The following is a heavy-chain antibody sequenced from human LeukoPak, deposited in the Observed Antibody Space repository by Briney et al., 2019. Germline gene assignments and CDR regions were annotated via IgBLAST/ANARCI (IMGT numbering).Heavy chain of an antibody. Sequence: GGSLRLSCAASGFTFGSYGMSWVRQAPGKGLGWVSFITPNADRTFYADSVEGRFTIPRDDPRNTLYIQMNSLRDEDTALYYCAIMHGYYDGSGYWVQWGQGTLVTVSS. D-gene: IGHD3-22*01. V-gene: IGHV3-23*01. CDR1: GFTFGSYG. CDR2: ITPNADRT. J-gene: IGHJ1*01. CDR3: AIMHGYYDGSGYWVQ.